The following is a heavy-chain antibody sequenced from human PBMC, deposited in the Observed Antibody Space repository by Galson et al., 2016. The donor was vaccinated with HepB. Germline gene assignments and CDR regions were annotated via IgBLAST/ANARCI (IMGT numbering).Heavy chain of an antibody. CDR1: GFTFNTYG. V-gene: IGHV3-33*01. J-gene: IGHJ4*02. CDR2: IWYDGSNK. Sequence: SLRLSCAASGFTFNTYGMHWVRQAPGKGLEWVEVIWYDGSNKYYADSVKGRLTISRDNSKNILYLQMNSLRAEDTAVYYCARDFESRYASGSYKGYWGQGTLVTVSS. CDR3: ARDFESRYASGSYKGY. D-gene: IGHD3-10*01.